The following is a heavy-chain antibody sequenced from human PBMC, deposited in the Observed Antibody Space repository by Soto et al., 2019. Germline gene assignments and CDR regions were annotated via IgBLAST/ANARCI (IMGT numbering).Heavy chain of an antibody. Sequence: GGSLILSCAASGLTFNRHSMNWVRQAPGKGLEWVSDISQTGDITYYADSVKGRFTISRDNAKNSVNLQMNSLSAEDTAVYYCATLNDYGDFYFDNWGQGTLVTVSS. CDR2: ISQTGDIT. D-gene: IGHD4-17*01. V-gene: IGHV3-48*01. J-gene: IGHJ4*02. CDR3: ATLNDYGDFYFDN. CDR1: GLTFNRHS.